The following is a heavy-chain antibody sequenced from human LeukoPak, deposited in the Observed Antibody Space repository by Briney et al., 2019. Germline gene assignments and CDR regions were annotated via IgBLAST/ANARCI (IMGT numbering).Heavy chain of an antibody. V-gene: IGHV3-21*01. J-gene: IGHJ4*02. D-gene: IGHD5-18*01. CDR1: GFIFSNYA. Sequence: GGSLRLSCAASGFIFSNYAMTWVRQAPGKGLEWVSSISSSSSYIYYADSVKGRFTISRDNAKNSLYLQMNSLRAEDTAVYYCARVHSYNAFDYWGQGTLVTVSS. CDR3: ARVHSYNAFDY. CDR2: ISSSSSYI.